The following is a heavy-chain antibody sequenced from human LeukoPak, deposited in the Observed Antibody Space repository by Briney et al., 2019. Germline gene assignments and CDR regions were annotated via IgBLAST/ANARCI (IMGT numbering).Heavy chain of an antibody. CDR2: INHSGST. CDR3: ARGVAAAGSRSWFVP. D-gene: IGHD6-13*01. V-gene: IGHV4-34*01. CDR1: GGSFSGYY. J-gene: IGHJ5*02. Sequence: SETLSLTCAVYGGSFSGYYWSWIRQPPGKGLEWIGEINHSGSTNYNPSLKSRVTISVDTSKNQFSLKLSSVTAADTAVYYCARGVAAAGSRSWFVPWGQGTLVTVSS.